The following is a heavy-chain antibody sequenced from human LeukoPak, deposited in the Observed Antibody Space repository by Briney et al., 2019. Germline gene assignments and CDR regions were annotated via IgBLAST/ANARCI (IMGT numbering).Heavy chain of an antibody. CDR2: IYYTGST. CDR1: GGSISSYY. CDR3: ARGGYGRPFDY. Sequence: SETLSLTCTVSGGSISSYYWSWIRQPPGKGLEWIGYIYYTGSTIYNPSLKSRVTISVDTSKNQVSLKLSSVTAADTAVCYCARGGYGRPFDYWGQGTLVTVSS. V-gene: IGHV4-59*01. D-gene: IGHD2-15*01. J-gene: IGHJ4*02.